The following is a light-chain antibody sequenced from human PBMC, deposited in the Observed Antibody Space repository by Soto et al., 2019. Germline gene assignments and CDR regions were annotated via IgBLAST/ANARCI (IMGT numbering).Light chain of an antibody. Sequence: DIQMTQSPSSLSASVGNRVTITCRASQSINNDLNWYQQKPGKAPKLLIYAASSLQSGVPLRFSGSGSGTDFTLTISSLQPEDFATYYCQQGYSTPCTFGQGTKLEIK. CDR2: AAS. CDR3: QQGYSTPCT. J-gene: IGKJ2*02. V-gene: IGKV1-39*01. CDR1: QSINND.